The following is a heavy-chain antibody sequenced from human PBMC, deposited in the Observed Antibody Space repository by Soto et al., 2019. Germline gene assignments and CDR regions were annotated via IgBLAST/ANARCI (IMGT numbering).Heavy chain of an antibody. Sequence: SETLSLTCAVSGGSFSGHYWSWIRQPPGKGLEWIGELNHSGSTNYNPSLKSRVTISVDTSKNQFSLKLSSVAAADTAVYFCARVGALGSSSCFDYWGQGTLVTVSS. CDR3: ARVGALGSSSCFDY. V-gene: IGHV4-34*01. CDR2: LNHSGST. J-gene: IGHJ4*02. D-gene: IGHD6-13*01. CDR1: GGSFSGHY.